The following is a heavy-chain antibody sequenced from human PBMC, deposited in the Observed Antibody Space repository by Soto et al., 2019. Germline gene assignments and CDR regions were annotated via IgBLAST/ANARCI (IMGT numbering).Heavy chain of an antibody. CDR1: GFTFSVHS. CDR3: ARDSDIYYGMDV. CDR2: ISSTSSAR. V-gene: IGHV3-48*02. D-gene: IGHD3-9*01. Sequence: EVQLVESGGGLVQPGGSLRLSCVASGFTFSVHSMNWVRRAPGKGLEWVSYISSTSSARYYADSVRGRFTISRDNAKYSLYLQMNSLTDEDTAVYYCARDSDIYYGMDVWGQGTTVTVSS. J-gene: IGHJ6*02.